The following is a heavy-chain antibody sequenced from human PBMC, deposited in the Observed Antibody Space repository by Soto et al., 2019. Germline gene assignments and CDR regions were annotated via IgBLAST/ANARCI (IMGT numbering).Heavy chain of an antibody. D-gene: IGHD3-9*01. CDR1: GNGVSSNSAV. CDR2: TYYRSQWHY. J-gene: IGHJ4*02. CDR3: VRLVGNSWLDH. V-gene: IGHV6-1*01. Sequence: QSLSETCGISGNGVSSNSAVGDWFRQSPSRGLEWLGRTYYRSQWHYEYAVFVQSRISIDPDTSKNQFSLQLNSVTPEDTAVYYCVRLVGNSWLDHWGQGTQVTVSS.